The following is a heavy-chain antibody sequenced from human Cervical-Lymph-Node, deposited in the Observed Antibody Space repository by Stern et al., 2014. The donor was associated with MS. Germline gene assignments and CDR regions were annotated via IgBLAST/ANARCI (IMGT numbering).Heavy chain of an antibody. Sequence: QLQLQESGPGLVKPSGTLSLTCTVSGASLSGVNWWTWVRQPPGKGLEWIGEIFHTGDTNYNTSLSIRFYMLVDSSKSKFSLQLTSVTAADTAVYYCARGGGTDSPTYDYWGQGTLVTVS. CDR3: ARGGGTDSPTYDY. CDR2: IFHTGDT. J-gene: IGHJ4*02. V-gene: IGHV4-4*02. D-gene: IGHD3-16*01. CDR1: GASLSGVNW.